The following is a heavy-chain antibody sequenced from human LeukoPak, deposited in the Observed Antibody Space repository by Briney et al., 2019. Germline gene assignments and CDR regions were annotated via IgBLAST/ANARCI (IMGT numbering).Heavy chain of an antibody. J-gene: IGHJ5*02. Sequence: SGPALVKPTQTLTLTCTFSGFSLSTSGMCVSWIRQPPGKALEWLARIDWDDDKYYSTSLKTRVTISKDTSKNQVVLTMTNMDPVDTATYYCAHSHVLRYFDWSNVDWFDPWGQGTLVTVSS. CDR3: AHSHVLRYFDWSNVDWFDP. D-gene: IGHD3-9*01. CDR2: IDWDDDK. V-gene: IGHV2-70*11. CDR1: GFSLSTSGMC.